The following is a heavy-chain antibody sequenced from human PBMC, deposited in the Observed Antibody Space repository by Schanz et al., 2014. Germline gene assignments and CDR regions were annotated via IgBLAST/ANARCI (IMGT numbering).Heavy chain of an antibody. CDR1: GYTFTSHG. D-gene: IGHD3-16*01. J-gene: IGHJ2*01. CDR3: VRVPSRDVSFDL. CDR2: ITAYNGDT. Sequence: QVQLVQSGAEVKKPGASVKVSCKASGYTFTSHGISWVRQAPGQGLEWMGWITAYNGDTNYALKLQGRVTMTTDTSTGTAYMELRSLRSDDTAHYYCVRVPSRDVSFDLWGRGTLVTGSS. V-gene: IGHV1-18*01.